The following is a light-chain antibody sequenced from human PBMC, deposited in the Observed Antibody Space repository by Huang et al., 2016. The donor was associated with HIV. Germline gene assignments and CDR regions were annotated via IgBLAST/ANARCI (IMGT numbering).Light chain of an antibody. CDR1: QSVSSY. Sequence: EIVLTQSPATLSLSPGERATLSCWASQSVSSYLAWYQQKPGQAPRLLIYDASTRATGSPARFSGSGSGTDFTLTISSLEPEDFAVYYCQQRSNWPLTFGGGTKVEIK. CDR3: QQRSNWPLT. V-gene: IGKV3-11*01. CDR2: DAS. J-gene: IGKJ4*01.